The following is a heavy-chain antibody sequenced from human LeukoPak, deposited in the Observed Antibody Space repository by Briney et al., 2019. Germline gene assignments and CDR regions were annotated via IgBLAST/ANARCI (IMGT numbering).Heavy chain of an antibody. CDR3: ASRIIGGSGSQSGAFDI. CDR1: GYSISSGYY. Sequence: PPETLSLTCAVSGYSISSGYYWGWIRQPPGKGVEWIGSIYHSGSTYYNPSLKSRVTISVDTSKNQFSLKLSSVTAADTAVYYCASRIIGGSGSQSGAFDIWGQGTIVTVSS. V-gene: IGHV4-38-2*01. CDR2: IYHSGST. J-gene: IGHJ3*02. D-gene: IGHD3-10*01.